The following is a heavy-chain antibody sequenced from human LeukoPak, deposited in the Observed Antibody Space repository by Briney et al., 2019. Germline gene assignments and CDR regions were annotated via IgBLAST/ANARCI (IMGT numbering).Heavy chain of an antibody. CDR3: AKDTAPYYYDSSGYFDY. J-gene: IGHJ4*02. V-gene: IGHV3-23*01. D-gene: IGHD3-22*01. CDR2: ISGGGGST. Sequence: GGSLRLSCAASGFPFSSYAMSWVRQATGKGLEWVSAISGGGGSTYYADSVKGRFTISRDNSKNTLYLQMNSLRAEDTAVYYCAKDTAPYYYDSSGYFDYWGQGTLVTVSS. CDR1: GFPFSSYA.